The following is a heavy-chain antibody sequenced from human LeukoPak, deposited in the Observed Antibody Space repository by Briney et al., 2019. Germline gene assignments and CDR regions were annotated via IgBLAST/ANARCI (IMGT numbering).Heavy chain of an antibody. V-gene: IGHV1-69*05. CDR2: IIPIFGTA. CDR1: GGTFSNYA. CDR3: ARTAPYYSGSYHGWFDP. D-gene: IGHD1-26*01. J-gene: IGHJ5*02. Sequence: GASVKVSCXASGGTFSNYAISWVRQARGQGLEWMAGIIPIFGTANYAQKFQGRVTITTDESTSTAYMELSSLRSEDTAVYYCARTAPYYSGSYHGWFDPWGQGTLVTVSS.